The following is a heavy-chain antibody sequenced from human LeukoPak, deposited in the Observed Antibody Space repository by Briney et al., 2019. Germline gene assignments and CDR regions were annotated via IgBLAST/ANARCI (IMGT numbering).Heavy chain of an antibody. Sequence: SETLSLTCTVSGGSISSYYWIWIRQPAGKGLEWIGRIYTSGSTNYNPSLKSRVTMSVDTSKNQFSLKLSSVTAADTAVYYCARDTAIQLWGGYYYYMDVWGKGTTVTVSS. D-gene: IGHD5-18*01. CDR3: ARDTAIQLWGGYYYYMDV. J-gene: IGHJ6*03. V-gene: IGHV4-4*07. CDR1: GGSISSYY. CDR2: IYTSGST.